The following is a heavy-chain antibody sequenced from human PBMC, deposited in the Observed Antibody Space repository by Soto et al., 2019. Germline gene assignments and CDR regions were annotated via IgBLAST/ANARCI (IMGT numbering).Heavy chain of an antibody. CDR1: GFTFSSYG. D-gene: IGHD2-15*01. J-gene: IGHJ1*01. CDR2: ISYDGSNK. Sequence: QVQLVESGGGVVQPGRSLRLSCAASGFTFSSYGMHWVRQAPGKGLEWVAVISYDGSNKYYADSVKGRFTISRDNSKNTLYLQRNFMTAEDTAVYYCATGVLVAVTYFQQWGQGNLVSVSS. V-gene: IGHV3-30*03. CDR3: ATGVLVAVTYFQQ.